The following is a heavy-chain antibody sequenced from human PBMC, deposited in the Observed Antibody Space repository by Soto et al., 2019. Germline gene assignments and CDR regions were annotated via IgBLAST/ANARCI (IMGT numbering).Heavy chain of an antibody. D-gene: IGHD3-3*01. CDR2: ISGSGGST. CDR3: AKESLFGVLRFLAAGEYYFDY. CDR1: GFTFSSYA. Sequence: EVQLFESGGGLVQPGGSLRLSCAASGFTFSSYAMSWVRQAPGKGLEWVSAISGSGGSTYYADSVKGRFTISRDNSKNTLYLQMNSLRAEDTAVYYCAKESLFGVLRFLAAGEYYFDYWGQGTLVTVSS. J-gene: IGHJ4*02. V-gene: IGHV3-23*01.